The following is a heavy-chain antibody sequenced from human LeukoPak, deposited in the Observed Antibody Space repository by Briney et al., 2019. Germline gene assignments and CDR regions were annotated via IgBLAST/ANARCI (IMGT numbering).Heavy chain of an antibody. Sequence: ASVKVSCTVSGYTLTELSMHWVRQAPGKGLEWMGGFDPEDGETIYAQKFQGRVTMTEDTFTDTAYMELSSLRSEDTAVYYCATAGYYYYGSSGYFHWGQGTLVTVSS. V-gene: IGHV1-24*01. CDR1: GYTLTELS. CDR3: ATAGYYYYGSSGYFH. CDR2: FDPEDGET. D-gene: IGHD3-22*01. J-gene: IGHJ4*02.